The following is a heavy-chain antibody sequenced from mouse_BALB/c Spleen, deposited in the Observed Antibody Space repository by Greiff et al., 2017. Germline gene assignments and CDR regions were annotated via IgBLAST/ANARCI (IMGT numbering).Heavy chain of an antibody. CDR3: AGYYDYVFAY. V-gene: IGHV1-26*01. D-gene: IGHD2-4*01. CDR1: GYTFTDYY. J-gene: IGHJ3*01. CDR2: VNPNNGGT. Sequence: VQLQQSGPELVKPGASVKISCKASGYTFTDYYMNWVKQSHGKSLKWIGLVNPNNGGTSYNQKFKGKATLTVDKSSSTAYMELRSLTSEDSAVYYCAGYYDYVFAYWGQGTLVTVSA.